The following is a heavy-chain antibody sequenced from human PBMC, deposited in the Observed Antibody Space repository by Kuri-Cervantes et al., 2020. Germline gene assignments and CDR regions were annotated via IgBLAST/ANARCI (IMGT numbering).Heavy chain of an antibody. CDR2: ISSSSSTI. Sequence: GGSLRLSCAASGFTFSSYSMNWVRQAPGKGLEWVSYISSSSSTIYYADSVKGRFTISRDNAKNSLYLQMNSLRAEDTAVYYCARDRVVRGVTNRQPMDVWGKGTTVTVSS. V-gene: IGHV3-48*01. D-gene: IGHD3-10*01. CDR3: ARDRVVRGVTNRQPMDV. J-gene: IGHJ6*04. CDR1: GFTFSSYS.